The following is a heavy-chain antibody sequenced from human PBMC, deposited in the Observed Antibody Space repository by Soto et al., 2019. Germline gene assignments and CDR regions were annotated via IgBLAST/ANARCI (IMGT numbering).Heavy chain of an antibody. D-gene: IGHD6-13*01. CDR2: IFHGGST. V-gene: IGHV4-31*03. J-gene: IGHJ5*02. CDR1: GGYINSGGFY. Sequence: QVQLQESGPGLLKPSQTLSLTCNVSGGYINSGGFYWSWIRQHPGKGLEWIGYIFHGGSTLYNPSLNSRVTLSADTSKNQLSLNLRSVTVADTAVYYCARGGIAGHWFDPWGQGTLVTVSS. CDR3: ARGGIAGHWFDP.